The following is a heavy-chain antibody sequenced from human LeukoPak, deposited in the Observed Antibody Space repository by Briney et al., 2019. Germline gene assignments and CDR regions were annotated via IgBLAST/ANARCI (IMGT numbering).Heavy chain of an antibody. D-gene: IGHD6-19*01. CDR3: ARPVAVAGEYYFDY. V-gene: IGHV4-59*01. CDR1: GGSISSYY. J-gene: IGHJ4*02. Sequence: PSETLSLTCTVSGGSISSYYWSWIRQPPGKGLEWIGYIYYSGRTNYNPSLKSRVTFSVDTSKNQFSLKLSSVTAADTAVYYCARPVAVAGEYYFDYWGQGTLVTVSS. CDR2: IYYSGRT.